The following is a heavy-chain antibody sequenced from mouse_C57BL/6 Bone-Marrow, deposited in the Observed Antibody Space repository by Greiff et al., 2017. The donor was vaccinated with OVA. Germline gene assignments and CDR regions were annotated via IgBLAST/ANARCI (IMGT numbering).Heavy chain of an antibody. CDR2: IWSGGST. J-gene: IGHJ4*01. V-gene: IGHV2-2*01. D-gene: IGHD1-1*01. CDR3: ARTGSSPYYYAMDY. Sequence: VKLVESGPGLVQPSQSLSITCTVSGFSLTSYGVHWVRQSPGKGLEWLGVIWSGGSTDYNAAFISRLSISKDNSKSQVFFNMNSLQADDTAIYYSARTGSSPYYYAMDYWGQGTSVTVSS. CDR1: GFSLTSYG.